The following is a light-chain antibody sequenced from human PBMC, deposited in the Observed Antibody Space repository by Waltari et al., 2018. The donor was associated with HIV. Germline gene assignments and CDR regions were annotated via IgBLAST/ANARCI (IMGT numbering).Light chain of an antibody. CDR1: SSDVGGYNL. V-gene: IGLV2-23*02. Sequence: QSALTQPASVSGSPGQSITISCTGTSSDVGGYNLVPWYQQHPGKAPKLMIYEVSKRPSGVSNRFSGAKSGNTASRTISGLQAEDEADYYCCAYAGSTTYVIFGGGTKLTVL. CDR2: EVS. CDR3: CAYAGSTTYVI. J-gene: IGLJ2*01.